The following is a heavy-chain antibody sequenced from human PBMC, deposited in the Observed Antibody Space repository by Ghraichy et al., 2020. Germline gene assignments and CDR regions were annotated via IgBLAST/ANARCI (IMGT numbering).Heavy chain of an antibody. J-gene: IGHJ4*02. D-gene: IGHD6-13*01. CDR3: ANTDSTGWYGEYFES. V-gene: IGHV3-23*05. Sequence: GGSLRLSCEGSGFPFNLHAMHWVRQAPGKGLEWVSTIDQTGNSAYYADSVQGRFTTSRDNSRKTLFLQMNSLRAEDTAKYFCANTDSTGWYGEYFESLGQGSQVTVSS. CDR2: IDQTGNSA. CDR1: GFPFNLHA.